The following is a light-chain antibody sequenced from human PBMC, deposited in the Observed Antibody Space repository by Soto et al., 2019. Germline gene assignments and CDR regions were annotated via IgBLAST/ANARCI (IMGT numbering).Light chain of an antibody. Sequence: MTQSPATLSVSPGERATLSCWASQSVSSNLAWYQQKHGRAPRLLIYGASTRATGSPARFSGSGCGKEFTLTISRQHPDYFATYYRQQYNSPWTFGQGTKVDIK. J-gene: IGKJ1*01. CDR2: GAS. CDR3: QQYNSPWT. CDR1: QSVSSN. V-gene: IGKV3-15*01.